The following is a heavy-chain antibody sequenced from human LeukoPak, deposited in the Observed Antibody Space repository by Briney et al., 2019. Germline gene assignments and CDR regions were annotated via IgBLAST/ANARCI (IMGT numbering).Heavy chain of an antibody. J-gene: IGHJ4*02. V-gene: IGHV3-66*02. Sequence: GGSLRLSCAASGFTVSSNYMSWVRQAPGKGLEWVSVIYSGGSTYYADSVKGRFTISGDNSKNTLYLQMNSLRAEDTAVYYCASSSGYYYNYFDYWGQGTLVTVSS. D-gene: IGHD3-22*01. CDR3: ASSSGYYYNYFDY. CDR1: GFTVSSNY. CDR2: IYSGGST.